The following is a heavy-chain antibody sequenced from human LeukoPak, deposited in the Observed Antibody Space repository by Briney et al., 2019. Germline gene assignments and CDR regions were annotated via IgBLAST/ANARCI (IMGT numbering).Heavy chain of an antibody. CDR3: ARGVRSWAWAALDY. V-gene: IGHV1-2*02. CDR1: GYTFTGYY. CDR2: INPNSGGT. J-gene: IGHJ4*02. D-gene: IGHD2-15*01. Sequence: AASVKVSCKASGYTFTGYYMHWVRQAPGQGLEWMGWINPNSGGTNYAQKFQGRVTMTRDTSISTAYMELSRLRSDDAAVYYCARGVRSWAWAALDYWGQGTLVTVSS.